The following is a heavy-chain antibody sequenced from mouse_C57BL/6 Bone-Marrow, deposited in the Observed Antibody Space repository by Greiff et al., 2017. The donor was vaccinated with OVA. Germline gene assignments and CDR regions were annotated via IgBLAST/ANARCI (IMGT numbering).Heavy chain of an antibody. J-gene: IGHJ1*03. D-gene: IGHD4-1*01. CDR2: IYPGDGDT. CDR3: ARSVILGWYFDV. Sequence: QVQLQQSGAELVKPGASVKISCKASGYAFSSYWMNWVKQRPGKGLEWIGQIYPGDGDTNYNGKFKGKATLTADKSSSTAYMQLSSLTSEDSAVYFCARSVILGWYFDVWGTGTTVTVSS. CDR1: GYAFSSYW. V-gene: IGHV1-80*01.